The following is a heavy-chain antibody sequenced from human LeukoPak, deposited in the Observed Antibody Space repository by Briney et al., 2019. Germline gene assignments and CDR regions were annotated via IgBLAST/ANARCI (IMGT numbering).Heavy chain of an antibody. CDR3: ASLRPGNYFDY. D-gene: IGHD6-6*01. CDR1: GGSISSGGYY. V-gene: IGHV4-31*03. J-gene: IGHJ4*02. Sequence: SETLPLTCTVSGGSISSGGYYWSWIRQRPGKGLEWIGYIYYSGSTYYNPSLKSRVTISVDTSKNQFSLKLSSVTAADTAVYYCASLRPGNYFDYWGQGTLVTVSS. CDR2: IYYSGST.